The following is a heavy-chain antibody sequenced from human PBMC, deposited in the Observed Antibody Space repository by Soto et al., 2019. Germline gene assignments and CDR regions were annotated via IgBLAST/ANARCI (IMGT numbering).Heavy chain of an antibody. D-gene: IGHD2-8*01. CDR1: GFTFSSYW. J-gene: IGHJ1*01. CDR3: AGGGYCTKGVCYYPFQH. Sequence: GGSLRLSCAASGFTFSSYWMSWVRQAPGKGLEWVAKIKQDGSEKDYADSVKGRFTISRDNAKNSLYLQMNSLRAEDTAVYYCAGGGYCTKGVCYYPFQHWGQGTLVTVSS. CDR2: IKQDGSEK. V-gene: IGHV3-7*04.